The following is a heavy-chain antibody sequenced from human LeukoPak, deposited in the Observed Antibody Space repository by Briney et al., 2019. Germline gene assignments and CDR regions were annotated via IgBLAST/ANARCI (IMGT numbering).Heavy chain of an antibody. CDR1: GFTVSSNY. D-gene: IGHD6-25*01. CDR3: AKESAIVGY. J-gene: IGHJ4*02. V-gene: IGHV3-53*01. CDR2: TDDSGGST. Sequence: GGSLRLSCAASGFTVSSNYMSWVRQAPGKGLEWVSATDDSGGSTYYADSVKGRFTISRDNSKNTLYLQMNSLRAEDTAVYYCAKESAIVGYWGQGTLVTVSS.